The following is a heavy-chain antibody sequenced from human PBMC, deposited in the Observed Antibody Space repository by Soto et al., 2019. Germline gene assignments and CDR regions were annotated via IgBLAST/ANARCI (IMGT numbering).Heavy chain of an antibody. V-gene: IGHV4-39*01. J-gene: IGHJ4*02. D-gene: IGHD6-19*01. CDR2: IYYSGTT. CDR1: GDSIGGSSYY. Sequence: SETLCLTCTVSGDSIGGSSYYWGWIRQPPGKGLEWIGSIYYSGTTYYNPSLKSRVTISVDTSKTQFSLNLTSVTAADTALYYCARHTSYARGWYVDYWGQGTPVTVSS. CDR3: ARHTSYARGWYVDY.